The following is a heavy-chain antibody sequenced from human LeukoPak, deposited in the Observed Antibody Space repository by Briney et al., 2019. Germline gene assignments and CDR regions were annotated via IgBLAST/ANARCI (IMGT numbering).Heavy chain of an antibody. CDR1: GFTFSSYA. CDR3: ARPHIAAAEKNYYYYYMDV. J-gene: IGHJ6*03. D-gene: IGHD6-13*01. V-gene: IGHV3-30*04. Sequence: GGSLRLSCAASGFTFSSYAMHWVRQAPGKGLEWVAVISYDGSNKYYADSVKGRFTISRDNSKNTLYLQMNSLRAEDTAVYYRARPHIAAAEKNYYYYYMDVWGKGTTVTVSS. CDR2: ISYDGSNK.